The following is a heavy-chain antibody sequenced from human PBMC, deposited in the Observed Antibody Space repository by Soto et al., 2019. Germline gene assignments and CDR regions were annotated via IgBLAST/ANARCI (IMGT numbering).Heavy chain of an antibody. Sequence: SETLSLTCTVSGGPVTSDSHFWSWIRQPPGKGLEWIGYIDDNGSTNYSPSLKSRVTISVDTSKNQFSLKLTSMTAADTAVYYCARVGLGIYFDYWGQGTLVTVSS. J-gene: IGHJ4*02. V-gene: IGHV4-61*01. CDR1: GGPVTSDSHF. CDR3: ARVGLGIYFDY. D-gene: IGHD7-27*01. CDR2: IDDNGST.